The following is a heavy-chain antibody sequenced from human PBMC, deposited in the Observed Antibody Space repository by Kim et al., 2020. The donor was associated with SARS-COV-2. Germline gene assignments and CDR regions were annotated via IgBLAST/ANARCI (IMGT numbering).Heavy chain of an antibody. D-gene: IGHD2-2*01. Sequence: ASVKVSCKASGYTFTSYDINWVRQATGQGLEWMGWMNPNNSNTGYAQKFQGRLTMTRNTSISTAYMELSSLRSEDTAVYYCARGGYCTSTTCNVFLRSWGQGTLVTVSS. J-gene: IGHJ5*02. V-gene: IGHV1-8*01. CDR3: ARGGYCTSTTCNVFLRS. CDR2: MNPNNSNT. CDR1: GYTFTSYD.